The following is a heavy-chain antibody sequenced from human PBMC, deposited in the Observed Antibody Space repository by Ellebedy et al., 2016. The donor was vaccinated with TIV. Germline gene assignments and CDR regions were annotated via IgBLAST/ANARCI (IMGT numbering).Heavy chain of an antibody. D-gene: IGHD3-22*01. V-gene: IGHV1-69*04. CDR2: IIPILGIA. J-gene: IGHJ4*02. Sequence: AASVKVSCKASGCTFSSYAISWVRQAPGQGLEWMGRIIPILGIANYAQKFQGRVTITADKSTSTAYMELSSLRSEDTAVYYCARDLYYDSSGYYYLNWGQGTLVTVSS. CDR1: GCTFSSYA. CDR3: ARDLYYDSSGYYYLN.